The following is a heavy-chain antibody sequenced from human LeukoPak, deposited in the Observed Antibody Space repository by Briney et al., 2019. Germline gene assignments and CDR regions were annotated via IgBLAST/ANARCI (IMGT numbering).Heavy chain of an antibody. CDR3: AKSSLSAYYGGDYFDY. V-gene: IGHV3-21*04. Sequence: PGGSLRLSCEVSGFDFSTYSMNWVRQAPGKGLEWVSSISGSSTYKFYADSVKGRFTISRDNAKNSVYLQMNSLRAEDMALYYCAKSSLSAYYGGDYFDYWGQGSLVTVSS. CDR1: GFDFSTYS. CDR2: ISGSSTYK. J-gene: IGHJ4*02. D-gene: IGHD3-16*01.